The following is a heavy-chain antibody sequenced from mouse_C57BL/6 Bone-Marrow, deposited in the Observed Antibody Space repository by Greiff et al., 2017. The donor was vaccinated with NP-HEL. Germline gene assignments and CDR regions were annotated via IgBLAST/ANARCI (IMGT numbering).Heavy chain of an antibody. V-gene: IGHV1-62-2*01. D-gene: IGHD2-5*01. J-gene: IGHJ4*01. CDR3: ARHAYYSRSYAMDY. CDR1: GYTFTEYT. CDR2: FYPGSGSI. Sequence: VKLLESGAELVKPGASVKLSCKASGYTFTEYTIHWVKQRSGQGLEWIGWFYPGSGSIKYNEKFKDQATLTADKSSRTVYMELSRLTSEDSAVYVGARHAYYSRSYAMDYWGQGTSVTVSS.